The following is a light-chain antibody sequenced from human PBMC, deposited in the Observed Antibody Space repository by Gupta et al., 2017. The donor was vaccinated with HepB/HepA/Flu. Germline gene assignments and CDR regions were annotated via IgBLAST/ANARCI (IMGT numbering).Light chain of an antibody. CDR2: KAS. J-gene: IGKJ2*01. CDR3: QQYNSYPYT. CDR1: QSISSW. V-gene: IGKV1-5*03. Sequence: DIQMTQSPSTLSASVGDRVTITCRASQSISSWLAWYQQKPGKAPKLLIYKASSLESGVPSRFSGSGAGTEFTLTISSLQPDDFATYYCQQYNSYPYTFGQGTKLEIK.